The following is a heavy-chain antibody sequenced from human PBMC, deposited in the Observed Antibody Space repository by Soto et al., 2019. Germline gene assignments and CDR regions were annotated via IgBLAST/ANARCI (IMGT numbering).Heavy chain of an antibody. CDR2: IYHSGST. D-gene: IGHD4-17*01. CDR3: ARSTRTVTTFDY. V-gene: IGHV4-30-2*01. CDR1: GGSISSGGYS. J-gene: IGHJ4*02. Sequence: TLSLTCTVSGGSISSGGYSWSWIRQPPGKGLEWIGYIYHSGSTYYNPSLKSRVTISVDRSKNQFSLKLSSVTAADTAVYYCARSTRTVTTFDYWGQGTLVTVS.